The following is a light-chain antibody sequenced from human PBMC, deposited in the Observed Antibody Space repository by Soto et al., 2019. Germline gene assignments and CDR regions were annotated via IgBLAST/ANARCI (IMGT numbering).Light chain of an antibody. J-gene: IGLJ2*01. Sequence: QAVLTQPPSASGTPGQRVTISCSGSSSNIETYYVYWYQQLPGMAPKLLIYRNNQRPSGVPDRFSASNSGTSASLPISGLRSEDEADYYCAAWDGSLRGVLFGGGTKLTVL. CDR1: SSNIETYY. CDR2: RNN. V-gene: IGLV1-47*01. CDR3: AAWDGSLRGVL.